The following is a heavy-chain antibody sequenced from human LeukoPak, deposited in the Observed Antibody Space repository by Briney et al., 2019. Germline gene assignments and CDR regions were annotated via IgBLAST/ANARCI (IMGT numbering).Heavy chain of an antibody. CDR2: INTDGNAI. D-gene: IGHD1-26*01. J-gene: IGHJ4*02. CDR3: TRSRYSGSSMEY. V-gene: IGHV3-74*01. Sequence: GSLRLSCAASGFTFSTSWMHWVRQAPGKGLVWVSRINTDGNAISYADSVRGRFTISRDNAKNTLYLQVNNLKAEDTAVYYCTRSRYSGSSMEYWGRGTQVTVSS. CDR1: GFTFSTSW.